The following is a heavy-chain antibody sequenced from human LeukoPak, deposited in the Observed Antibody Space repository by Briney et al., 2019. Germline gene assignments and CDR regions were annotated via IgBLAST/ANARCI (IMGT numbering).Heavy chain of an antibody. CDR2: ISSSGSTI. V-gene: IGHV3-11*04. J-gene: IGHJ4*02. D-gene: IGHD3-16*02. Sequence: PGGSLRLSCAASGFTFSDYYMSWIRQAPGKGLEWVSYISSSGSTIYYADSVKGRFTISRDNSKNTLYLQMNSLRAEDTAVYYCAKATYDYVWGSYRSPIYFDYWGQGTLVTVSS. CDR1: GFTFSDYY. CDR3: AKATYDYVWGSYRSPIYFDY.